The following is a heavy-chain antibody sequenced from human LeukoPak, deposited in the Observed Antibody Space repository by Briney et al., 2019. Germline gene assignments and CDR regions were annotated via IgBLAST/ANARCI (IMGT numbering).Heavy chain of an antibody. D-gene: IGHD2-2*02. V-gene: IGHV3-33*01. J-gene: IGHJ3*02. Sequence: GGSLRLSCAASGFTFSSYGMHWVRQAPGKGMEWVAVIRYDGSNKYYADSVKGRFTISRDNSKNTLYLQMNSLRAEDTAVYYCARYHYCSSTSCYMSGTHDAFDIWGQGTMVTVSS. CDR1: GFTFSSYG. CDR3: ARYHYCSSTSCYMSGTHDAFDI. CDR2: IRYDGSNK.